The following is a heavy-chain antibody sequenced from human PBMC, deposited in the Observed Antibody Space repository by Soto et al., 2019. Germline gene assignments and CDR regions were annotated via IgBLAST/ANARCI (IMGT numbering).Heavy chain of an antibody. CDR3: ARGVAGSGFDL. V-gene: IGHV6-1*01. CDR1: GDSVSSNTAA. D-gene: IGHD6-19*01. Sequence: SEPRTVTWAISGDSVSSNTAAWNWIRSSPSRGLEWLGRTYYRSNWRHDYAVSVKSRITVNPDTSKNHFSLQLNSVTPDDTAVYYCARGVAGSGFDLWGQGTLVTVSS. CDR2: TYYRSNWRH. J-gene: IGHJ4*02.